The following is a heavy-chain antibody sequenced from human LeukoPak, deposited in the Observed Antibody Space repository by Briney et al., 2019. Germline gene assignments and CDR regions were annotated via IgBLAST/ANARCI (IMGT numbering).Heavy chain of an antibody. J-gene: IGHJ4*01. Sequence: PSETLSLTCTVSGGSISSFFWSWIRQPPGKGLEWVSAISGSGGTTYSAGSVKGRFTISRDNSKDTLYLQMNSLRAEDTAVYSCARSAAAGPIHLDYWGHGTLVTVSS. CDR3: ARSAAAGPIHLDY. D-gene: IGHD6-13*01. V-gene: IGHV3-23*01. CDR2: ISGSGGTT. CDR1: GGSISSFF.